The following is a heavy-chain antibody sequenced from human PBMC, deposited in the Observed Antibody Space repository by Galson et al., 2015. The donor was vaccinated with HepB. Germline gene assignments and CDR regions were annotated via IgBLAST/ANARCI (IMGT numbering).Heavy chain of an antibody. CDR3: ARDRLDSNYDYYYYYGMDV. D-gene: IGHD4-11*01. CDR1: GYTFTSYG. V-gene: IGHV1-18*04. J-gene: IGHJ6*02. CDR2: ISAYNGNT. Sequence: SVKVSCKASGYTFTSYGISWVRQAPGQGLEWMGWISAYNGNTNYAQKLQGRVTMTTDTSTSTAYMELSSLRSDDTAVYYCARDRLDSNYDYYYYYGMDVWGQGTTVTVSS.